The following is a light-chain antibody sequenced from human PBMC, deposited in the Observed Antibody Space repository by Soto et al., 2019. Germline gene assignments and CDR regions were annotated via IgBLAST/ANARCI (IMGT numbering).Light chain of an antibody. CDR3: QQYGGSQGPWT. Sequence: EIVLTQSPGTLPLSPGERATLSCRASQSVSSRYLVWYQQKPGQAPRLLIYGASTRATGIPDRFSGSGSGTDFTLTISRLEPEDSAVYYCQQYGGSQGPWTFGQGTKVEIK. V-gene: IGKV3-20*01. J-gene: IGKJ1*01. CDR2: GAS. CDR1: QSVSSRY.